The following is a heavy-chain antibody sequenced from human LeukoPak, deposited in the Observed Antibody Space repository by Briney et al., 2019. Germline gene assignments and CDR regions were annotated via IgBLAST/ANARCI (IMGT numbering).Heavy chain of an antibody. Sequence: GGSLRLSCAASGFTFSSYSMNWVRQAPGKGLEWVANIKEDGSEKYYVDSVKGRFTISRDNAKNELYLQMNSLRAEDTAVYYCARGRFNYDSSGYSSFYHWGQGTLVTVSS. J-gene: IGHJ4*02. CDR2: IKEDGSEK. V-gene: IGHV3-7*01. D-gene: IGHD3-22*01. CDR3: ARGRFNYDSSGYSSFYH. CDR1: GFTFSSYS.